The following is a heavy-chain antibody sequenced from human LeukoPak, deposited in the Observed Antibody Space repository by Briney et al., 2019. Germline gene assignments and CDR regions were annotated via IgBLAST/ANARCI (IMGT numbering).Heavy chain of an antibody. CDR2: ISGGSGNI. CDR1: GFTFSYYA. J-gene: IGHJ4*02. D-gene: IGHD3-10*01. V-gene: IGHV3-23*01. CDR3: AKGSDYYGSVTSKKTD. Sequence: GGSLRLSCSVSGFTFSYYAMHWVRQAPGKGLEWVSLISGGSGNIYYVDSVKGRFTISRDNSKNTLYVQMTSLRAEDTAIYYCAKGSDYYGSVTSKKTDWGQGTLVTVSS.